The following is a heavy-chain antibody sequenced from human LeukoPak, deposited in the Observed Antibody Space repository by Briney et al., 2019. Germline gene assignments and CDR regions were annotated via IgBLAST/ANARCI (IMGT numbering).Heavy chain of an antibody. D-gene: IGHD3-10*01. J-gene: IGHJ4*02. V-gene: IGHV5-51*01. CDR1: GYSFTSYC. Sequence: HGESLKISCKGSGYSFTSYCIGWVRQMPGKGLEWMGIIYPGDSDTRYSPSFQGQVTISADKSISTAYLQWSSLKASDTAMYYCARVSQSYYYGSGSWYFDYWGQGTLVTVSS. CDR3: ARVSQSYYYGSGSWYFDY. CDR2: IYPGDSDT.